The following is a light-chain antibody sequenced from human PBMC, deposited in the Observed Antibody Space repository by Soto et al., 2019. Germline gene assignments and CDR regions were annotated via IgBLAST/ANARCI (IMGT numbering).Light chain of an antibody. CDR2: GAS. CDR1: QSVSSN. Sequence: EIVMTQSPATLSVSPGERATLSCRASQSVSSNLAWYQQKPGQAPRLLMYGASTRATGIQDRFSGSVSGTEFTPTTISLQSEDFAVYYCQQHNNCPPCTFGQGTKVVIK. V-gene: IGKV3-15*01. J-gene: IGKJ1*01. CDR3: QQHNNCPPCT.